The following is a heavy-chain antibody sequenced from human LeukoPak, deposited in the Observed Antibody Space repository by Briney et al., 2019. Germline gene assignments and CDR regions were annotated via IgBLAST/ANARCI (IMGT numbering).Heavy chain of an antibody. D-gene: IGHD6-19*01. CDR2: MNPNSGNT. Sequence: ASVKVSCKASGYTFTTYDINWVRQATGQGLEWMGGMNPNSGNTGYTQKFQGRVTMTRNTSIRTAYMELSSLKSEDPAVYYCARSRGSGQKENWFEPWGQGTLVTVSS. CDR1: GYTFTTYD. CDR3: ARSRGSGQKENWFEP. V-gene: IGHV1-8*01. J-gene: IGHJ5*02.